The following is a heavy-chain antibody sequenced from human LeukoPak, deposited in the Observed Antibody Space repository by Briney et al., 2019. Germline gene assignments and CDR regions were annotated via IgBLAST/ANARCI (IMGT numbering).Heavy chain of an antibody. CDR1: GFTFSDYW. V-gene: IGHV3-30*03. Sequence: GGSLRLSCAASGFTFSDYWMSWVRQAPGKGLEWVASLSNDGSDSYSADSVKGRFTISRDNSKNTLSLQMNSLRGEDTAVYYCARAGDGYNSYYYGMDVWGQGTTVTVSS. CDR2: LSNDGSDS. D-gene: IGHD5-24*01. CDR3: ARAGDGYNSYYYGMDV. J-gene: IGHJ6*02.